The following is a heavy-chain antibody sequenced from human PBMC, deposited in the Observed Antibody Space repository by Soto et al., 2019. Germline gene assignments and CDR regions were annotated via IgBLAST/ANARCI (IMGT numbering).Heavy chain of an antibody. Sequence: SVKVSCTASGGTFSSYAISWVRQAPGQGLEWMGGIIPIFGTANYAQKFQGRVTITADESTSTAYMELSSLRSEDTAVYYCARGLAAAGIESYYGMDVWGQGTTVTVSS. CDR2: IIPIFGTA. D-gene: IGHD6-13*01. CDR3: ARGLAAAGIESYYGMDV. V-gene: IGHV1-69*13. J-gene: IGHJ6*02. CDR1: GGTFSSYA.